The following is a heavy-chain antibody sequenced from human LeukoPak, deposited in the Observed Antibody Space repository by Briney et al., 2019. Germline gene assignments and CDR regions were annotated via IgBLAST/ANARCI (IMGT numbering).Heavy chain of an antibody. D-gene: IGHD3-16*01. Sequence: GGSLRLSCAASEFTFNRYWMSWVRQAPGKGLEWLANVKHDGSEAHYVDSVKGRFTISRDNAKNSLSLQMNSLHVDDTGVYFCTRDALFGAGRTHLDFWSQGTLVSVSS. CDR1: EFTFNRYW. J-gene: IGHJ4*02. V-gene: IGHV3-7*04. CDR2: VKHDGSEA. CDR3: TRDALFGAGRTHLDF.